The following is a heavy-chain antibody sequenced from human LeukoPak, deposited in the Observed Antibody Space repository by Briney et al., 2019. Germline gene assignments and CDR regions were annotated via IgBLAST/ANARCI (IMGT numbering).Heavy chain of an antibody. J-gene: IGHJ4*02. CDR3: AKSRGVAGFDY. D-gene: IGHD6-19*01. Sequence: QPGGSLRLSCGASGFTFSSYAMSWVRQAPGKGLEWVSGISGSDGYTYYADSVKGRFTISRDNSKNTLYLQMNSLRAEDTAVYYCAKSRGVAGFDYWGQGTLVTVSS. CDR2: ISGSDGYT. V-gene: IGHV3-23*01. CDR1: GFTFSSYA.